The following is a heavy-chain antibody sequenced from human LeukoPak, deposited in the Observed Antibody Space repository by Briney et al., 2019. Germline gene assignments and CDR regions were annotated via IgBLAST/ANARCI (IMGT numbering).Heavy chain of an antibody. V-gene: IGHV3-21*01. CDR1: GFTFSSYS. D-gene: IGHD3-16*02. CDR2: ISSSSSYI. J-gene: IGHJ4*02. Sequence: GGSLRLSCAASGFTFSSYSMNWVRQAPGKGLEWVSSISSSSSYIYYADSVKGRFTISRDNAKNSLYLQMNSLRAEDTAVYYCARDPIYDYVWGSYRPYYFDYWGQGTLVTVSS. CDR3: ARDPIYDYVWGSYRPYYFDY.